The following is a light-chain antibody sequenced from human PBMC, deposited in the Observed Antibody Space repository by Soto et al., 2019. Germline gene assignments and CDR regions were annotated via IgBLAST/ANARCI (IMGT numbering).Light chain of an antibody. CDR3: QQSYSRPPT. J-gene: IGKJ1*01. CDR2: DAS. Sequence: DIPLTQSPSSRSASLGNRVTITCRASQSISTYLNWYQKKPGKAPNLLIYDASRLQSGVPSRFSGSGGGTDFTLNISSLQPEDFATYYCQQSYSRPPTFGQGTKVDIK. V-gene: IGKV1-39*01. CDR1: QSISTY.